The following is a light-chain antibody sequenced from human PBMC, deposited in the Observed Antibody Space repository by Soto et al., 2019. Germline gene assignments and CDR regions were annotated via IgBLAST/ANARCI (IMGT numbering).Light chain of an antibody. Sequence: DLQMTQSPSSLSASVGDRVTITCRASQSISSYLNWYQQKPGKAPKVLIYAASSLQSGVTSRFSGSVSGTHFTLTLTSLHPEDFSTYYRLHCYSTPHTFGQGTKLEIK. V-gene: IGKV1-39*01. CDR2: AAS. CDR1: QSISSY. CDR3: LHCYSTPHT. J-gene: IGKJ2*01.